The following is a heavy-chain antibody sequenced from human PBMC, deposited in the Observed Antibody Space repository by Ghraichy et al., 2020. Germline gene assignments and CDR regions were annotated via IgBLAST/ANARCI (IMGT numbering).Heavy chain of an antibody. CDR3: ARGSPSVVPAYYGMDV. V-gene: IGHV4-59*01. D-gene: IGHD2-2*01. CDR2: IYYSGST. Sequence: SETLSLTCTVSGGSISSYYWSWIRQPPGKGLEWIGYIYYSGSTNYNPSLKSRVTISVDTSKNQFSLKLSSVTAADTAVYYCARGSPSVVPAYYGMDVWGQGTTVNVSS. CDR1: GGSISSYY. J-gene: IGHJ6*02.